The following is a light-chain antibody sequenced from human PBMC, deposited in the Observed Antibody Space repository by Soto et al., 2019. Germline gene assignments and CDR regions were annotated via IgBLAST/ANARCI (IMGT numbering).Light chain of an antibody. Sequence: EIVLTQSPGTLSLSPGERATLSCRASQSVSSDYLAWYQQKLGQAPRLLIYGASSRATGIPDRFSGSGSGTDFTLTSSRLQPVDVAVYYCQQYGSSPRTFGQGTKVEIK. J-gene: IGKJ1*01. CDR1: QSVSSDY. CDR2: GAS. CDR3: QQYGSSPRT. V-gene: IGKV3-20*01.